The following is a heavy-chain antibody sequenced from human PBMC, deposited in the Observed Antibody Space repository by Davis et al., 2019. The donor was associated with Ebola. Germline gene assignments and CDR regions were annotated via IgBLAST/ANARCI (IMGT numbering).Heavy chain of an antibody. V-gene: IGHV4-59*11. Sequence: PSETLSLTCTVSDGSISSHYWNWFRQPPGKGLEWIGFIYDSGRTNYNPSLKSRVTISADTSKNQFSLNLSSVTAADTAVYFCARFGGGAYRGQGTLVTVSS. CDR3: ARFGGGAY. CDR1: DGSISSHY. CDR2: IYDSGRT. J-gene: IGHJ4*02. D-gene: IGHD3-16*01.